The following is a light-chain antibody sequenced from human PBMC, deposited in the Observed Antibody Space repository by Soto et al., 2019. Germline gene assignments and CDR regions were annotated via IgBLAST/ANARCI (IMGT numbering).Light chain of an antibody. CDR3: ISYKTDDTFV. CDR2: EAT. CDR1: SSDIGASNF. Sequence: QSVLTQPPSVSGSPGQSITVSCTGTSSDIGASNFVSWYQHLPGRAPEVIIFEATNRPSGVSDRFSGSKAGTTASLTISGLQADDEGEYFCISYKTDDTFVFGTGTKVTVL. V-gene: IGLV2-14*01. J-gene: IGLJ1*01.